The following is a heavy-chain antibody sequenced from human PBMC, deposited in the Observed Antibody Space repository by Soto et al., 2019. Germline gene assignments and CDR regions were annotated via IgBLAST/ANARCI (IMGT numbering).Heavy chain of an antibody. Sequence: GASVKVSCKASGYTFITYDINWVRQAPGQGLEWMGWMNPYNGNAGYAQKFQGRVTMTRNTSISTAYMELTSLKSNDTAVYFCVRRKERSGPHYFDYWGQGTLVTVSS. CDR3: VRRKERSGPHYFDY. CDR2: MNPYNGNA. V-gene: IGHV1-8*01. J-gene: IGHJ4*02. CDR1: GYTFITYD. D-gene: IGHD1-1*01.